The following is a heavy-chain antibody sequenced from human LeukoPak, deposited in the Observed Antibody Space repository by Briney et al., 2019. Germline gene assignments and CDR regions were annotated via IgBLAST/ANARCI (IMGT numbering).Heavy chain of an antibody. D-gene: IGHD6-13*01. Sequence: SETLPLTCTVSGGSISSYYWSWIRQPPGKGLDWIGYIYYSGSTNYNPSLKSRVTISVDTSKNQFSLKLSSVTAADTAVYYCARRDSSSCIDYWGQGTLVTVSS. CDR2: IYYSGST. J-gene: IGHJ4*02. V-gene: IGHV4-59*08. CDR1: GGSISSYY. CDR3: ARRDSSSCIDY.